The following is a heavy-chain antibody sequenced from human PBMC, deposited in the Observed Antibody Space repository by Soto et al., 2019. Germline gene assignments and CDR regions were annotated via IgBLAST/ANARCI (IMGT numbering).Heavy chain of an antibody. D-gene: IGHD3-22*01. CDR2: IYYSGST. CDR1: GGSISSSSYY. Sequence: QLQLQESGPGLVKPSETLSLTCTVSGGSISSSSYYWGWIRQPPGKGLEWIGSIYYSGSTYYNPSLKSRVTISVDTSKSQFSLKLSSVTAADTAVYYCARHLDLEDYDSSGYYYEWGQGTLVTVSS. CDR3: ARHLDLEDYDSSGYYYE. V-gene: IGHV4-39*01. J-gene: IGHJ4*02.